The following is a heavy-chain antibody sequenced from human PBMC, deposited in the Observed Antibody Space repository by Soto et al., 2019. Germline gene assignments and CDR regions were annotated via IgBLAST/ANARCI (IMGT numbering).Heavy chain of an antibody. V-gene: IGHV3-33*01. J-gene: IGHJ4*02. D-gene: IGHD3-10*01. CDR1: GFTFSSYG. CDR2: IWYDGSNK. Sequence: PGGSLRLSCAASGFTFSSYGMHWVRQAPGKGLEWVAVIWYDGSNKYYADSVKGRFTISRDSSKNTLYLQMNSLRAEDTAVYYCARETWFGEPHFDYWGQGTLVTVSS. CDR3: ARETWFGEPHFDY.